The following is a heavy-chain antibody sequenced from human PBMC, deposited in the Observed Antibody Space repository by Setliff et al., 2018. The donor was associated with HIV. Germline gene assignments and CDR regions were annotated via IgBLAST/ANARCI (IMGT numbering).Heavy chain of an antibody. CDR2: ISPNSSQI. Sequence: GGSLRLSCAASGFTFNFYTMNWVRQAPGKALEWVSSISPNSSQIYYADSVKDRFTISRDNVKNSLTLHMTSLRVDDSAVYYCSNWNTTVDADSWGQGTLVTVS. J-gene: IGHJ4*02. CDR1: GFTFNFYT. CDR3: SNWNTTVDADS. D-gene: IGHD1-1*01. V-gene: IGHV3-21*06.